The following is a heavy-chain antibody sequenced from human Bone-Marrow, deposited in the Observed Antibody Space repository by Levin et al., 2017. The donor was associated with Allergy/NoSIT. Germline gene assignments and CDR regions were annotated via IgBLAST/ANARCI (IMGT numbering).Heavy chain of an antibody. Sequence: QSGGSLRLSCAASGFTFSGDWMHWVRQVPGKGLVWLSDINTDGSGIRYAGSVRGRFTISRDNAKNTLYLQMNRLRAEDTAVYYCARGLTSSPGVDYWGQGTLVTVSS. D-gene: IGHD6-19*01. CDR3: ARGLTSSPGVDY. J-gene: IGHJ4*02. CDR2: INTDGSGI. V-gene: IGHV3-74*01. CDR1: GFTFSGDW.